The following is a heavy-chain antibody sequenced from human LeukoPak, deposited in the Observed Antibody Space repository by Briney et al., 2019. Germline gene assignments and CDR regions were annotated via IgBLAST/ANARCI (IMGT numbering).Heavy chain of an antibody. Sequence: PSETLSLTCTVSGGSISSGGYYWSWIRQHPGKGLEWIGYIYYSGSTYYNPSLKSRVTISVDTSKNQFSLKLSSVTAADTAVYYCARLVITEILGMDVWGQGTTVTVSS. J-gene: IGHJ6*02. CDR2: IYYSGST. V-gene: IGHV4-31*03. D-gene: IGHD3-22*01. CDR3: ARLVITEILGMDV. CDR1: GGSISSGGYY.